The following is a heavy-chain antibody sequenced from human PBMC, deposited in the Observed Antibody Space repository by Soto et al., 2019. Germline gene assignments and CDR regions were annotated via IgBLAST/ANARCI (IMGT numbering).Heavy chain of an antibody. D-gene: IGHD3-16*02. CDR2: ISSDGSNK. CDR3: ARLRLGELSRY. J-gene: IGHJ4*02. V-gene: IGHV3-30-3*01. Sequence: QVQLVESGGGVVQPGRSLRLSCAASGFTFSSYSLDWVRQAPGTGLEWVAGISSDGSNKYYADSVKGRFTISRDNCENSVDRQMTGLGVGDTAVYFCARLRLGELSRYWGQGNLVTVSS. CDR1: GFTFSSYS.